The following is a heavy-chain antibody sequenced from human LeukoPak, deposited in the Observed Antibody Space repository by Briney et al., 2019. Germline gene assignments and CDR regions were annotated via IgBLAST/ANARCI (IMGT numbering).Heavy chain of an antibody. Sequence: ASVKVSCKVSGYTLTELSMHWVRQAPGKGLEWVGGFNPGDGETIYAQKFKGRVTITEDTPTDTAYMELSSLRAEDTAVYYCATHSGQGMDVWGQGTTVTVSS. CDR3: ATHSGQGMDV. J-gene: IGHJ6*02. V-gene: IGHV1-24*01. D-gene: IGHD6-25*01. CDR1: GYTLTELS. CDR2: FNPGDGET.